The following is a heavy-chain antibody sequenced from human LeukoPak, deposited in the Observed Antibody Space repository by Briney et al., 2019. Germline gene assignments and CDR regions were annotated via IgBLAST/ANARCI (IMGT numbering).Heavy chain of an antibody. J-gene: IGHJ5*02. Sequence: GGSLRLSCAASGFDLSTYEMYWVRQAPGKGLEWIAHITISGLTKNYADSVKGRFTISRDNARTSLSLHMNSLRVEDTGLYYCARGDPHADLWGQATLVAVSS. V-gene: IGHV3-48*03. CDR2: ITISGLTK. CDR3: ARGDPHADL. CDR1: GFDLSTYE.